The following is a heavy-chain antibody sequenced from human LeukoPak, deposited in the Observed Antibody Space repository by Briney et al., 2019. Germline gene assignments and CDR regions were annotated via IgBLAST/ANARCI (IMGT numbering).Heavy chain of an antibody. V-gene: IGHV3-48*03. CDR3: VKDLYKGDTASWYFFHY. J-gene: IGHJ4*02. CDR2: ISSTGYTI. D-gene: IGHD6-13*01. CDR1: GFSFNNSE. Sequence: GGSLRLSCAASGFSFNNSEMYWVRQAPGKGLEWVSYISSTGYTIYYADSVKGRFTISRDTSKNTLYLQLSSLRAEDTAMYHCVKDLYKGDTASWYFFHYWGQGTLVTVSS.